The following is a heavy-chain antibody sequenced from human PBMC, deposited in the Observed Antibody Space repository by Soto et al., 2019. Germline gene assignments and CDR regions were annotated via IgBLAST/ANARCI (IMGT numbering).Heavy chain of an antibody. CDR3: AKKSLGSITLPDLYYFDY. V-gene: IGHV3-23*01. Sequence: EVQLLESGGGLVQPGGSLRLSCAASGFTLGNYAFSWVRQAPGKGLEWVSVISGGGDATYYPDSVTGRFTTSRDNSKNTVYLQMNSLRAEDTAVYYCAKKSLGSITLPDLYYFDYWGQGTLVTVSS. J-gene: IGHJ4*02. CDR2: ISGGGDAT. CDR1: GFTLGNYA. D-gene: IGHD7-27*01.